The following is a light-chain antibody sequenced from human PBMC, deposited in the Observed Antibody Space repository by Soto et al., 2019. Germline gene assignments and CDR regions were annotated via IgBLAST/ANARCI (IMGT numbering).Light chain of an antibody. CDR2: SNN. CDR1: SSNIGRNT. V-gene: IGLV1-44*01. J-gene: IGLJ2*01. Sequence: QSVLTQPPSASGTPGQRVTISCSGSSSNIGRNTVNWYQQLPGTAPKLLIYSNNQRPSGVPDRFSGSKSGTPGSLAISGLQSEDEADYYCAGWDDSLNGPVFGGGTKPAVL. CDR3: AGWDDSLNGPV.